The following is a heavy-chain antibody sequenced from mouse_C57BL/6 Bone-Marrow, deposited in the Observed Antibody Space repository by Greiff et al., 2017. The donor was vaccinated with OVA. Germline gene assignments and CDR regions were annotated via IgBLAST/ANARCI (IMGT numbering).Heavy chain of an antibody. Sequence: QVQLQQPGAELVKPGASVKLSCKASGYTFTSYWMHWVKQRPGQGLEWIGMIHPNSGSTNYNEKFKSKATLTVDKSSSTAYMQLSSLTSEDSAVYYCARPTGTGARDYWGQGTSVTVSS. J-gene: IGHJ4*01. CDR1: GYTFTSYW. CDR3: ARPTGTGARDY. D-gene: IGHD4-1*01. CDR2: IHPNSGST. V-gene: IGHV1-64*01.